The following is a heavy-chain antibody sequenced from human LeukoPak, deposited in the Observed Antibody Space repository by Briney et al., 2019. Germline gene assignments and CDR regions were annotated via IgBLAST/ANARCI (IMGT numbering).Heavy chain of an antibody. CDR3: AREEEWELPDY. V-gene: IGHV3-48*01. CDR2: ISSSSSTI. CDR1: GFTFSSYS. J-gene: IGHJ4*02. D-gene: IGHD1-26*01. Sequence: GGSLRLSCAASGFTFSSYSMNWVRQAPGKGLEWVSYISSSSSTIYYADSVKGRFTVSRDNSKNTLYLEIHSLRGEDTAMYFCAREEEWELPDYWGQGTLVIVSS.